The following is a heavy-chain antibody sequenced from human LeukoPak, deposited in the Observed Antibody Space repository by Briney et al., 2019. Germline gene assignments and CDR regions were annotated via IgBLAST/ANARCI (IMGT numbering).Heavy chain of an antibody. Sequence: RSLRLSCAASGFTFSSYSMNWVRQAPGKGLEWVSSISTSSSYIYSADSVKGRFTISRDNAKHSLYLQMNSLRAEDTAVYYCVRDTFSPDAFDIWGQGTMVTVSS. D-gene: IGHD3-16*01. V-gene: IGHV3-21*01. CDR3: VRDTFSPDAFDI. CDR1: GFTFSSYS. CDR2: ISTSSSYI. J-gene: IGHJ3*02.